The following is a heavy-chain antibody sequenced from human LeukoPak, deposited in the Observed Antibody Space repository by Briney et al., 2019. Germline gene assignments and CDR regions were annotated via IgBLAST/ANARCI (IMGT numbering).Heavy chain of an antibody. Sequence: ASVKVSCKTSGYTFTDYNLHWVRQAPGQRLEWMGIIKPSGGDTSYAQTLQGRVFVTRDTSTSTVYMELSSLKSADTAVYYCARVRDGYNDAYDIWGQGTMVTVSS. V-gene: IGHV1-46*04. J-gene: IGHJ3*02. CDR2: IKPSGGDT. CDR3: ARVRDGYNDAYDI. D-gene: IGHD5-24*01. CDR1: GYTFTDYN.